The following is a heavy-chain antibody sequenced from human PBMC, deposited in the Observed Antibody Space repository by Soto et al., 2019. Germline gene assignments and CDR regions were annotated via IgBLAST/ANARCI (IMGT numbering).Heavy chain of an antibody. D-gene: IGHD2-15*01. J-gene: IGHJ6*02. CDR2: IIPIFGTA. CDR1: GGTFSSYA. Sequence: ASVKVSCKASGGTFSSYAISWVRQAPGQGLEWMGGIIPIFGTANYAQKFQGRVTITADKSTSTAYMELSSLRSEDTAVYYCARGRVVVVAATPESYYCGIDVCGQALMLTGSS. CDR3: ARGRVVVVAATPESYYCGIDV. V-gene: IGHV1-69*06.